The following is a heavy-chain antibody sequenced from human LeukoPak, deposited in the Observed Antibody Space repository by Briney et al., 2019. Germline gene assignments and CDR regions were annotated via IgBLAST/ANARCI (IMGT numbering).Heavy chain of an antibody. V-gene: IGHV4-34*01. CDR1: GGSFSGYY. CDR2: INHSGST. Sequence: SETLSLTCAVYGGSFSGYYWSWIRQPPGKGLEWIGEINHSGSTNYNPSLESRVTISVDTSKNQFSLKLSSVTAADTAVYYCARGKWLRSSFDYWGQGTLVTVSS. J-gene: IGHJ4*02. D-gene: IGHD5-12*01. CDR3: ARGKWLRSSFDY.